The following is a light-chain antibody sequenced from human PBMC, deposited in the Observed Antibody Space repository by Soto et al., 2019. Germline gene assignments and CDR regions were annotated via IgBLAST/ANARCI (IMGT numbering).Light chain of an antibody. CDR1: QSIGLA. CDR2: DAS. CDR3: QQHSNWPPIT. J-gene: IGKJ5*01. V-gene: IGKV3-11*01. Sequence: EIVLTQAPATLSLSPWERATLSCRPSQSIGLAIAWYQHKPGQAPRLLIYDASDRATGIPGRFSGIGSGTDFTLTISSLETEDFAVYYCQQHSNWPPITFGQGTRLENK.